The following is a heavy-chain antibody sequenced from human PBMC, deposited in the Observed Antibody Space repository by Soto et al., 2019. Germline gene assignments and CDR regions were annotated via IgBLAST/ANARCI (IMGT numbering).Heavy chain of an antibody. D-gene: IGHD3-10*01. CDR2: IYSGST. Sequence: SETLSLTCAVSGYSITSDYYWGWIRQPPGKGLEWIGSIYSGSTYYNPSLKSRVTISVDTSKNQFSLRLTSVTAAHTAMYYCAKKGYYPSGKINLFDSWGQGTLVTV. CDR3: AKKGYYPSGKINLFDS. CDR1: GYSITSDYY. J-gene: IGHJ4*02. V-gene: IGHV4-38-2*01.